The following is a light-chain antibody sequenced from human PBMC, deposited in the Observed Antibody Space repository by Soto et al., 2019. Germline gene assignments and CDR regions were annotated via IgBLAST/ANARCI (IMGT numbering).Light chain of an antibody. CDR2: GAS. CDR3: QQYGSIPRT. Sequence: EIVLTQSPGTLSLSPGERATLSCRASQSVSGSNLAWYQQKPGQAPRLLIYGASSRATGIPDRFSGSGSGTDFTLTISRLEPEDFAVYYCQQYGSIPRTFGQGTKVDIK. V-gene: IGKV3-20*01. CDR1: QSVSGSN. J-gene: IGKJ1*01.